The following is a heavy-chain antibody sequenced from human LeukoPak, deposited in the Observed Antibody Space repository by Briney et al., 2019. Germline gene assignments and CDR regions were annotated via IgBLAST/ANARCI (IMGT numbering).Heavy chain of an antibody. CDR1: GYSFTSYW. CDR2: IYPGDSDT. D-gene: IGHD6-13*01. CDR3: ARHGLGSSWYYYYMDV. J-gene: IGHJ6*03. Sequence: GESLKISFKGSGYSFTSYWIAWVRPMPGKGLEWMRIIYPGDSDTRYSPSFQGQVTISADKSISTAYLQWSSLKASGTAMYYCARHGLGSSWYYYYMDVWGKGTTVTVSS. V-gene: IGHV5-51*01.